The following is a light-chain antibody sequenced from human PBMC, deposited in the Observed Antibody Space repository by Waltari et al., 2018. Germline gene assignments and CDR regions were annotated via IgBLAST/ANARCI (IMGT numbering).Light chain of an antibody. Sequence: SYVVTQPPSVSVAPGETATITWGGGNIGTYSVQSYQTKAGQAPVLVIFYDRDRPSGIPDRFSGSNSGNTATLTISRVEAGDEARYYCHVWHPHVDPGVFGTGTEVTVL. CDR3: HVWHPHVDPGV. CDR2: YDR. V-gene: IGLV3-21*04. J-gene: IGLJ1*01. CDR1: NIGTYS.